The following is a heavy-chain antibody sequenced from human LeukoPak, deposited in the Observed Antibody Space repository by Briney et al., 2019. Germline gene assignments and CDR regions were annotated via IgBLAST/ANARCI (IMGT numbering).Heavy chain of an antibody. CDR2: IYPGDSDT. J-gene: IGHJ4*02. D-gene: IGHD6-13*01. V-gene: IGHV5-51*01. CDR3: ARPYSSSWYQLDY. CDR1: GYRFTSYW. Sequence: GESLKISCKGSGYRFTSYWIGWVRQMPGKGLEWMGIIYPGDSDTRYSPSFQGQVTISADKSISTAYLQWSSLKASDTAMHYCARPYSSSWYQLDYWGQGTLVTVSS.